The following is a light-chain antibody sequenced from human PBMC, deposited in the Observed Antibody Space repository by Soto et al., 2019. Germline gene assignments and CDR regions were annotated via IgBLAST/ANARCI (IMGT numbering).Light chain of an antibody. CDR1: QGISSY. Sequence: DIPLTQSPSFLSASVGDRVTITCRASQGISSYLAWYQQKPGKAPKLLIYAASTLQSGVPPRFSGSGSGTEFTLTISSLQPEDFATYYCQQLNSYRITFGQGTRLEIK. CDR3: QQLNSYRIT. V-gene: IGKV1-9*01. J-gene: IGKJ5*01. CDR2: AAS.